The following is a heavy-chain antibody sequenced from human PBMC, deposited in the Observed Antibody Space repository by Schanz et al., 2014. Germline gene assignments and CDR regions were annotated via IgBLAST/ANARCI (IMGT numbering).Heavy chain of an antibody. CDR3: AASSGWHPSTDY. D-gene: IGHD6-19*01. CDR1: GFSFSSYA. V-gene: IGHV3-30*04. CDR2: VPFDGSQK. Sequence: VKMVESGGGLVKPGGSLRLSCAASGFSFSSYAMGWVRQARGKGLEWVAFVPFDGSQKFYADSVKGRFTISRDNSKNTVYLQMNSLRPGDTAVYYCAASSGWHPSTDYWGQGTLVTVSS. J-gene: IGHJ4*02.